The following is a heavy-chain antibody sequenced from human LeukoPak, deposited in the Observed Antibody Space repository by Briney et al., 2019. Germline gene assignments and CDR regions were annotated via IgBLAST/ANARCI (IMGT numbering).Heavy chain of an antibody. V-gene: IGHV3-23*01. CDR1: GFTFSSYA. CDR2: ISGSGGST. J-gene: IGHJ6*02. CDR3: ATRSNLYGGNSFYYGMDV. D-gene: IGHD4-23*01. Sequence: GGSLRLSCAASGFTFSSYAMSWVRQAPGKGLEWVSAISGSGGSTYYADSVKGRFTISRDNSKNTLYLQMNSLGAEDTAVYYCATRSNLYGGNSFYYGMDVWGQGTTVTVSS.